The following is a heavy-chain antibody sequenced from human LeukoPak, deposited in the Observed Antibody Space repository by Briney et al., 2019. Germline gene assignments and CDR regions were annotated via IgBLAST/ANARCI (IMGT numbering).Heavy chain of an antibody. CDR3: ASGEGEVGAFDI. D-gene: IGHD3-16*01. CDR2: IYHSGST. J-gene: IGHJ3*02. V-gene: IGHV4-30-2*01. Sequence: SQTLSLTCTVSGGSISSGGYYWSWIRQPPGKGLEWIGYIYHSGSTYYNPSLKSRVTISVDRSKNQFSLKLSSVTAADTAVYYCASGEGEVGAFDIWGQGTMVTVSS. CDR1: GGSISSGGYY.